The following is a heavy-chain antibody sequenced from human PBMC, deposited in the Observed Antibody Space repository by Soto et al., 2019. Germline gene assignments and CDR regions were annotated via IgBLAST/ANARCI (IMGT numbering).Heavy chain of an antibody. CDR3: ASPRSYDSSGYFPGDAFDI. J-gene: IGHJ3*02. V-gene: IGHV4-39*01. CDR1: GGSISSSSYY. CDR2: IYYSGST. D-gene: IGHD3-22*01. Sequence: SETLSRTCTVSGGSISSSSYYWGWVRQPPGKGLEWIGSIYYSGSTYYNPSLKSPVTISVDTSKNQFSLKLSSVTAADTAAYYCASPRSYDSSGYFPGDAFDIWGQGTMVTVS.